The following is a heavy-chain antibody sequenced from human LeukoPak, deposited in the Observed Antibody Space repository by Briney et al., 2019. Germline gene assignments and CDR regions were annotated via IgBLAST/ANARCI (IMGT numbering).Heavy chain of an antibody. Sequence: SETLSLTCTVSGDSISSHYWSWIRQPPGKGLEWIGYIYYSGSTKYNPSLKSRVTVSVDASKNQFSLRLSSVTAADTAVYYCARDTRRSYYFMDVWGKGTTVTVSS. J-gene: IGHJ6*03. CDR1: GDSISSHY. V-gene: IGHV4-59*11. D-gene: IGHD1-14*01. CDR2: IYYSGST. CDR3: ARDTRRSYYFMDV.